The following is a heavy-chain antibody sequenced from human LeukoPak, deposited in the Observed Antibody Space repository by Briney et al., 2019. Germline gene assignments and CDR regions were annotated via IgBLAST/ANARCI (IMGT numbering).Heavy chain of an antibody. Sequence: SETLSLTCAVYGGSFSGYYWSWIRQPPGKGLEWIGEINHSGSTNYNPSLKSRVTISVDTSKNQFSLKLSSVAAADTAVYYCARVPSGWYKRGWFDPWGQGTLVTVSS. V-gene: IGHV4-34*01. CDR3: ARVPSGWYKRGWFDP. CDR2: INHSGST. D-gene: IGHD6-19*01. CDR1: GGSFSGYY. J-gene: IGHJ5*02.